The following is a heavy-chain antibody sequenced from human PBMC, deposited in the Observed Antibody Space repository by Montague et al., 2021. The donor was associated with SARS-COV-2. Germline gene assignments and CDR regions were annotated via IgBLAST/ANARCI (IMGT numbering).Heavy chain of an antibody. CDR2: IDWDDDK. D-gene: IGHD3-9*01. CDR3: ARIRDYDILTGSYSGFDY. Sequence: PPLVKPTQTLTLTCTFSGFSLSTSGMCVSWIRQPPGKALEWLAFIDWDDDKYYSTSLKTRLTISKDTSKNQVVLTMTNMDPVDTATYYCARIRDYDILTGSYSGFDYWGQGTLVTVSS. CDR1: GFSLSTSGMC. J-gene: IGHJ4*02. V-gene: IGHV2-70*01.